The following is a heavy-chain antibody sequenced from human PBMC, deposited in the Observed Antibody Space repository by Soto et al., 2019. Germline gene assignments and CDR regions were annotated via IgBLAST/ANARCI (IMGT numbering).Heavy chain of an antibody. CDR2: ISGSGGST. J-gene: IGHJ4*02. D-gene: IGHD3-10*01. Sequence: EVQLLESGGGLVQPGGSLRLSCAASGFTFSSYAMSWVRQAPGKGLEWVSAISGSGGSTYYADSVKGRFTISRDNSKNTLYLQMNSLRAEETAVYYCAKDLLWFGELLSPKYYFDYWGQGTLVTVSS. CDR1: GFTFSSYA. CDR3: AKDLLWFGELLSPKYYFDY. V-gene: IGHV3-23*01.